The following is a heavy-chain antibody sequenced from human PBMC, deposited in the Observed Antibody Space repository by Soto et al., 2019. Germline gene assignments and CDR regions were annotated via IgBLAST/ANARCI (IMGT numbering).Heavy chain of an antibody. CDR3: AREGRFGEFYYYYGIDV. D-gene: IGHD3-10*01. CDR1: GCSIRSGGYY. Sequence: SETLSLTCTVSGCSIRSGGYYWSWIRQHPGKGLEWIGYIYYSGIPYYNPSLKSRVTISVDTSKNQFYLELSSVTAADTAIYYCAREGRFGEFYYYYGIDVWGQGTTVT. J-gene: IGHJ6*02. V-gene: IGHV4-31*03. CDR2: IYYSGIP.